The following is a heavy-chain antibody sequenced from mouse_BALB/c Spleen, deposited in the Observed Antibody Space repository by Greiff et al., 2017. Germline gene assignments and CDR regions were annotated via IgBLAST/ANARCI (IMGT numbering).Heavy chain of an antibody. Sequence: EVKLVESGPGLVKPSQSLSLTCTVTGYSITSDYAWNWIRQFPGNKLEWMGYISYSGSTSYNPSLKSRISITRDTSKNQFFLQLNSVTTEDTATYYCARSDGNYDYYAMDYWGQGTSVTVSS. J-gene: IGHJ4*01. V-gene: IGHV3-2*02. CDR3: ARSDGNYDYYAMDY. CDR1: GYSITSDYA. CDR2: ISYSGST. D-gene: IGHD2-1*01.